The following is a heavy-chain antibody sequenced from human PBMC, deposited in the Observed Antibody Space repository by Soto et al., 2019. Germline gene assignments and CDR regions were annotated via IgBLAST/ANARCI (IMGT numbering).Heavy chain of an antibody. Sequence: PGGSLRLSCDASGFTFGTYALHCVRQAPGKGLEWVAFISYTGANQYYADSVKGRFTVSRDNSKNTASLQMTSLKPEDSAVYYCARDAFVCSRGAYYDHWGQGTLVTVSS. CDR3: ARDAFVCSRGAYYDH. CDR1: GFTFGTYA. V-gene: IGHV3-30-3*01. CDR2: ISYTGANQ. D-gene: IGHD3-10*01. J-gene: IGHJ4*02.